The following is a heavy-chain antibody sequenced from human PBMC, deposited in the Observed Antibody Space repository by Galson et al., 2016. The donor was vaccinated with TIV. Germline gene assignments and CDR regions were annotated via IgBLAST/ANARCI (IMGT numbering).Heavy chain of an antibody. V-gene: IGHV3-23*01. Sequence: SLRLSCAASGFTFDNYAFNWVRQAPGKGLEWVSDISGRGGTTHYADSVKGRFTISRDNSKNTLYLHMSSLRAEDTALYYCARGPTTRCGYYGLDIWGQGTTVTVSS. CDR3: ARGPTTRCGYYGLDI. CDR2: ISGRGGTT. J-gene: IGHJ6*02. CDR1: GFTFDNYA. D-gene: IGHD1-26*01.